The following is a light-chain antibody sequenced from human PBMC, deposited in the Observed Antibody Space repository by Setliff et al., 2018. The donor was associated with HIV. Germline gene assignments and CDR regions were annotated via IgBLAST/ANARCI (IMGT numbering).Light chain of an antibody. Sequence: QSVLGQPPSASGTPGQRATISCSGSSSNIGVNVVNWYQHLPGTSPQLLIYNNYQRPSGVPDRFSGSKSGSSGSLAISGLQSEDEADYYCAVWDNALKGYVFGTGTKVTVL. CDR1: SSNIGVNV. CDR3: AVWDNALKGYV. CDR2: NNY. J-gene: IGLJ1*01. V-gene: IGLV1-44*01.